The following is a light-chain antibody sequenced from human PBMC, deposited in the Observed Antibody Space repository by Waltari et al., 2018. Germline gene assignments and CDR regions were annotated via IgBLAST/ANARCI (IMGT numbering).Light chain of an antibody. CDR1: QGISTY. CDR2: GAS. J-gene: IGKJ4*01. CDR3: QQAKSFPLT. Sequence: DIQLTQSPSFLSASIGDRVTITCRASQGISTYVAWYQQKPGEAPKLLIYGASTLQSGVPSRFSGNGSGTEFTLTIRGLQPEDFATYYCQQAKSFPLTFGGGTKVQIK. V-gene: IGKV1-9*01.